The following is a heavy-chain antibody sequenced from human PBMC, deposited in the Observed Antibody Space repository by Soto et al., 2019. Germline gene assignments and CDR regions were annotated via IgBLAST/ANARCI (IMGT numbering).Heavy chain of an antibody. CDR3: ARATLYCSGGSCYSGGASY. V-gene: IGHV3-30-3*01. CDR2: ISYDGSNK. D-gene: IGHD2-15*01. J-gene: IGHJ4*02. Sequence: QVQLVESGGGVVQPGRSLRLSCAASGFTFSSYAMHWVRQAPGKGLEWVAVISYDGSNKYYADSVKGRFTISRDNSKNXLSXQMNSLRAEDTAVYYCARATLYCSGGSCYSGGASYWGQGTLVTVSS. CDR1: GFTFSSYA.